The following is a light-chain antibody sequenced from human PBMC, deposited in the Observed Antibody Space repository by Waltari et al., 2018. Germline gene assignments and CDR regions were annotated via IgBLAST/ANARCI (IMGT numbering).Light chain of an antibody. Sequence: QSALTQPASVSGSPGQSITISCTGTSSDVGSYNLVSWYQQHPGKAPKLMIYEGSKRPSGVSKRFSGSKSGNTASLTISGLQAEDEADYYCCSYAGSSTPGYVFGTGTKVTVL. CDR2: EGS. V-gene: IGLV2-23*01. J-gene: IGLJ1*01. CDR1: SSDVGSYNL. CDR3: CSYAGSSTPGYV.